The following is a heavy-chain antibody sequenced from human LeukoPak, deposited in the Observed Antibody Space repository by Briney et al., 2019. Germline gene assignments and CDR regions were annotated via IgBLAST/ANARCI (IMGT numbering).Heavy chain of an antibody. CDR1: GFTFCSYS. D-gene: IGHD5-12*01. V-gene: IGHV3-48*02. CDR3: ARDEGYSGYVDAFDI. J-gene: IGHJ3*02. CDR2: ISSSSSTI. Sequence: GGPLRHSCAASGFTFCSYSMNWVRHAPGEGVEWVSYISSSSSTIYYAESVKGRFTISRDNAKNSLYLQMNSLRDEDTAVYYCARDEGYSGYVDAFDIWGQGTMVTVSS.